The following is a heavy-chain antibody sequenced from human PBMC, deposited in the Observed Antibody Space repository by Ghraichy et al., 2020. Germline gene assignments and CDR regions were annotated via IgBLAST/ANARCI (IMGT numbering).Heavy chain of an antibody. CDR2: IYHSGST. Sequence: SQTLSLTCAVSGGSISSGGYSWSWIRQPPGKGLEWIGYIYHSGSTYYNPSLKSRVTISVDRSKNQFSLKLSSVTAADTAVYYCARVGRTTPFDYWGQGTLVTVSS. D-gene: IGHD4-17*01. CDR1: GGSISSGGYS. CDR3: ARVGRTTPFDY. V-gene: IGHV4-30-2*01. J-gene: IGHJ4*02.